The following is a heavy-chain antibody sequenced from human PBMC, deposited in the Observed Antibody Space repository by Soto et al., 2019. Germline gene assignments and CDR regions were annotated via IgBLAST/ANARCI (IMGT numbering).Heavy chain of an antibody. D-gene: IGHD1-26*01. V-gene: IGHV3-30*03. CDR2: MSYDGSKK. CDR1: GFNFSCYG. Sequence: QVQLVESGGGVVQPGRSLRLSCAASGFNFSCYGMHWVRQAPGTGLELVALMSYDGSKKYYTDSVKGRFTISRDTSKNTLYLQMNSLRAEDTAVYYCRVGVADWGQGTLVTVSS. CDR3: RVGVAD. J-gene: IGHJ4*02.